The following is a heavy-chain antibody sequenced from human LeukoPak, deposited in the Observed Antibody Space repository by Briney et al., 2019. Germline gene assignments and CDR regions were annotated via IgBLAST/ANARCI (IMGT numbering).Heavy chain of an antibody. D-gene: IGHD5-18*01. V-gene: IGHV4-39*07. CDR2: IHYSGRT. Sequence: PSETLSLTCTVSGGSISISNYYWSWIRQPPGKGLEWIGSIHYSGRTYYNPSLKGLFTISVDTSKNQFSLKLASVTAADTAVYYCARYGYDPSLFDPWGQGTLVTVSS. J-gene: IGHJ5*02. CDR1: GGSISISNYY. CDR3: ARYGYDPSLFDP.